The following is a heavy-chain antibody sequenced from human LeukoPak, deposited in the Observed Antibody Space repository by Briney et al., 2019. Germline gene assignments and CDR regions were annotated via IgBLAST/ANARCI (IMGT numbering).Heavy chain of an antibody. D-gene: IGHD6-13*01. CDR1: GGSISSSSYY. J-gene: IGHJ3*02. V-gene: IGHV4-30-4*01. Sequence: SETLSLTCTVSGGSISSSSYYWSWIRQPPGKGLEWIGYIYYSGSTYYNPSLKSRVTISVDTSKNQFSLKLSSVTAADTAVYYCARDPTRPRIAAAADDDAFDIWGQGTMVTVSS. CDR3: ARDPTRPRIAAAADDDAFDI. CDR2: IYYSGST.